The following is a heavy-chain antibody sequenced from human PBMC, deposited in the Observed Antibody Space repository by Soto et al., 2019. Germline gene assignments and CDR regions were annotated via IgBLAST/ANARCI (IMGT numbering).Heavy chain of an antibody. Sequence: PWETLSLNCTVSGGSISSYYWSWIRQPAGKGLEWIGRIYTSGSTNYNPSLKSRVTMSVDTSKNQFSLKLSSVTAADTAVYYCARGDYLPYSSGWYAGRGYYYGMDVWGQGTTVTVSS. CDR2: IYTSGST. V-gene: IGHV4-4*07. J-gene: IGHJ6*02. CDR3: ARGDYLPYSSGWYAGRGYYYGMDV. D-gene: IGHD6-19*01. CDR1: GGSISSYY.